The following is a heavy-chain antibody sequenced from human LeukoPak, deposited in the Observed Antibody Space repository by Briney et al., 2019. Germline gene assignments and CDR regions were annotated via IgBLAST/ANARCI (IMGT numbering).Heavy chain of an antibody. CDR3: ASCITMVRGVIPRYYYYYMDV. J-gene: IGHJ6*03. V-gene: IGHV1-69*06. CDR2: IIPIFGTA. CDR1: GGTFSSYA. Sequence: ASVKVSCKASGGTFSSYAISWVRQAPGQGLEWMGGIIPIFGTANYAQKFQGRVTITADKSTSTAYMELSSLRSEDTAVYYCASCITMVRGVIPRYYYYYMDVWGKGTTVTVSS. D-gene: IGHD3-10*01.